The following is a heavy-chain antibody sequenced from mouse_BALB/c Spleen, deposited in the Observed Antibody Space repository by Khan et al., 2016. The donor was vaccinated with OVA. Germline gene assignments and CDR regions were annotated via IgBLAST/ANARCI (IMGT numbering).Heavy chain of an antibody. J-gene: IGHJ4*01. CDR1: GYTFTNYG. Sequence: QIQLVQSGPELKKPGETVKISCKASGYTFTNYGMNWVKQSPGKALKWMGWINTYTGEPTYADDFKGRFAFSLDTSASTAYLQISNLKHEDTATYFCARPPYFSYTLDHWGQGTSVTVSS. CDR2: INTYTGEP. D-gene: IGHD2-10*01. V-gene: IGHV9-3-1*01. CDR3: ARPPYFSYTLDH.